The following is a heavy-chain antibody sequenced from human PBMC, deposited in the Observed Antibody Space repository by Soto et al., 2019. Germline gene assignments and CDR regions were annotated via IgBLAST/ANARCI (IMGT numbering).Heavy chain of an antibody. CDR2: MNPNSGNT. D-gene: IGHD3-10*01. J-gene: IGHJ5*01. CDR1: GYTFSNYD. Sequence: GASVKVSCKASGYTFSNYDIHWVRQAPGHGLEWMGWMNPNSGNTGYAQNFRGRVTMTQNTAIGTAYTELSSLRSDDTATYYCTRAYGAETFDFWGQGTRVTVSS. V-gene: IGHV1-8*02. CDR3: TRAYGAETFDF.